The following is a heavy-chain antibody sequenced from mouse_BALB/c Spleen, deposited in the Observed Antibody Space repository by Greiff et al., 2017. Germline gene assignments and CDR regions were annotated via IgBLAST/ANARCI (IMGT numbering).Heavy chain of an antibody. CDR1: GFTFSSYA. D-gene: IGHD2-2*01. V-gene: IGHV5-9-3*01. CDR3: ASLYYGSPRGILYFDV. CDR2: ISSGGSYT. J-gene: IGHJ1*01. Sequence: EVKLMESGGGLVKPGGSLNLSCAASGFTFSSYAMSWVRQTPEKRLEWVATISSGGSYTYYPDSVKGRFTISRDNAKNTLYLQMSSLRSEDTAMYYCASLYYGSPRGILYFDVWGAGTTVTVSS.